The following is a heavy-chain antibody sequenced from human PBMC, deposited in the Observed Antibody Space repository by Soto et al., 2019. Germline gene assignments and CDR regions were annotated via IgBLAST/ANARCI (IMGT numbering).Heavy chain of an antibody. D-gene: IGHD3-16*02. CDR3: ARDHYDYVWGSYRYDYYFDY. V-gene: IGHV1-46*01. CDR2: INPSGGST. J-gene: IGHJ4*02. CDR1: GYTFTSYY. Sequence: ASVKVSCKASGYTFTSYYMHWVRQAPGQGLEWMGIINPSGGSTSYAQKFQGRVTMTRDTSTSTVYMELSSLRSEDTAVYYCARDHYDYVWGSYRYDYYFDYWGQGTLVTVSS.